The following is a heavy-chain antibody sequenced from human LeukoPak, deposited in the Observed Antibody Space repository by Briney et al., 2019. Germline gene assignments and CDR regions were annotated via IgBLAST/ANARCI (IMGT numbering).Heavy chain of an antibody. J-gene: IGHJ6*03. CDR3: ARDYGGNSGGWYYYYYMDV. CDR2: IKQDGSEK. D-gene: IGHD4-23*01. Sequence: GGSLRLSCAASGFTFSSYWMSWVRQAPGKGLEGVANIKQDGSEKYYVDSVKGRFTISRDNAKNSLYLQMNSLRAEDTAVYYCARDYGGNSGGWYYYYYMDVWGKGTTVTVSS. V-gene: IGHV3-7*01. CDR1: GFTFSSYW.